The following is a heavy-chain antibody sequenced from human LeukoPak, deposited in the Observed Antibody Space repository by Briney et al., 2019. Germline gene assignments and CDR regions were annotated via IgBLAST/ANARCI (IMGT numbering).Heavy chain of an antibody. D-gene: IGHD6-13*01. J-gene: IGHJ5*02. CDR3: ARGYSRNLFDP. Sequence: SENLSLNCAGSGVSISSGGYSWSWIRQPPGKGLEWIGYIYHSGSTYYNPSLKSRVTISVDRSKKQFSLKLSSVTAADTAVYYCARGYSRNLFDPWGQGTQVTVSS. CDR2: IYHSGST. CDR1: GVSISSGGYS. V-gene: IGHV4-30-2*01.